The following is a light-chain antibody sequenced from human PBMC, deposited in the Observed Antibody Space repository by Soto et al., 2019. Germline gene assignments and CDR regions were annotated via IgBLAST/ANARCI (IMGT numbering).Light chain of an antibody. Sequence: DIQMTQSPSSLSASVGDRVTITCQASQDISNYLNWYQQKPGKAPKLLIYDASNLETGVPSRFSGSRSGTDFTFTISNLQPEDIATYYCQQRTNWPPTFGGGTKVEMK. J-gene: IGKJ4*01. CDR2: DAS. V-gene: IGKV1-33*01. CDR1: QDISNY. CDR3: QQRTNWPPT.